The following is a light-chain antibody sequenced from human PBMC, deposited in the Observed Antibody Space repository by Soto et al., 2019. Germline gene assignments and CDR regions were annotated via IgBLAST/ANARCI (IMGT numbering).Light chain of an antibody. Sequence: QSALTQHPSASGSPGQSVTISCTGTSSDVGGYDSVAWYQQHPGKAPKLIIYEVTKRPSGVPDRFSGSRSGNTASLTVSGLQAEDEADYYCSSHAGIINVVFGGGTKLTVL. CDR2: EVT. J-gene: IGLJ2*01. CDR3: SSHAGIINVV. V-gene: IGLV2-8*01. CDR1: SSDVGGYDS.